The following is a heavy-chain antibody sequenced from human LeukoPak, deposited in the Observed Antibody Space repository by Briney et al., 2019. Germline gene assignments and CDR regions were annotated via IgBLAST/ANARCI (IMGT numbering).Heavy chain of an antibody. Sequence: GGSLRLSCAASGFTFSSYAMSWVRQAPGKGLEWVSAISGSGGSTYYADSVKGRFTISRDNSKNTLYLQMNSLRAEDTAVYYCAKSTEQWLVQYYFDYWGQGTLVTVSS. V-gene: IGHV3-23*01. J-gene: IGHJ4*02. CDR2: ISGSGGST. CDR3: AKSTEQWLVQYYFDY. CDR1: GFTFSSYA. D-gene: IGHD6-19*01.